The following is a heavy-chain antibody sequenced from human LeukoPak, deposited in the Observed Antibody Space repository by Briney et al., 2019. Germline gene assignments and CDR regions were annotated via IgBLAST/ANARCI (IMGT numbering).Heavy chain of an antibody. Sequence: PSETLSLTCTVSGGSLSSGRYYWSSVRQPPGKGLGWIGYIYYSGSTNYNPSLNSRVTISVDTSKSQFSLWLSSVTAADTAVYYCAREGLYGDYVWALDYWGQGTLVTVSS. D-gene: IGHD4-17*01. V-gene: IGHV4-61*01. CDR1: GGSLSSGRYY. CDR3: AREGLYGDYVWALDY. CDR2: IYYSGST. J-gene: IGHJ4*02.